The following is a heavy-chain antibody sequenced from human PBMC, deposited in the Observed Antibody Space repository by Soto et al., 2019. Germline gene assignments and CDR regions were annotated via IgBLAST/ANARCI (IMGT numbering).Heavy chain of an antibody. V-gene: IGHV3-49*04. CDR3: ARGIWEMATIRPENY. J-gene: IGHJ4*02. CDR2: IRSKPYGVTA. Sequence: GGSLRLSCAASGFTFSSYSMNWVRQAPGKGLEWVGFIRSKPYGVTAEYAASVKGRSTISRDDSKSIAYLQMNSLTTEDTAVYYCARGIWEMATIRPENYWGQGTPVTVSA. CDR1: GFTFSSYS. D-gene: IGHD5-12*01.